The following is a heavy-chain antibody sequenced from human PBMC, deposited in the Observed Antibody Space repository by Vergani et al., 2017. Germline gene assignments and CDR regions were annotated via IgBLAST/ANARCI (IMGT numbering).Heavy chain of an antibody. V-gene: IGHV4-39*01. Sequence: QLQLQESGPGLVKPSETLSLTCTVSGGSISSSSYYWGWIRQPPGKGLEWIGSIYYSGSTYYNPSLKSRVTISVDTSKNQFSLKLSSVTAADTAVYYCARRVDYDIFTRYSRRNHDAFDIWGQGTMVTVSS. CDR3: ARRVDYDIFTRYSRRNHDAFDI. D-gene: IGHD3-9*01. J-gene: IGHJ3*02. CDR1: GGSISSSSYY. CDR2: IYYSGST.